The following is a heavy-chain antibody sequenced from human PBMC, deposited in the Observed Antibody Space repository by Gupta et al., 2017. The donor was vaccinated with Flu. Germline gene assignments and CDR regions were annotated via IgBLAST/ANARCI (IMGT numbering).Heavy chain of an antibody. J-gene: IGHJ4*02. D-gene: IGHD2-15*01. CDR3: AGCGSGGSCYYSDY. V-gene: IGHV3-23*01. Sequence: QAPGKGLEWVSAISGSGGSTYYADSVKGRFTISRDNSKNTLYLQMNSLRAEDTAVYYCAGCGSGGSCYYSDYWGQGTLVTVSS. CDR2: ISGSGGST.